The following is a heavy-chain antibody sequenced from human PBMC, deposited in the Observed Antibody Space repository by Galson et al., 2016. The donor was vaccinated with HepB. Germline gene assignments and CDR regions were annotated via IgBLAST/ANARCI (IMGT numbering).Heavy chain of an antibody. CDR3: ARSYGGYAFDI. V-gene: IGHV4-59*01. CDR2: IHSSGST. J-gene: IGHJ3*02. CDR1: GLSLNNYY. Sequence: SETLSLTCSVSGLSLNNYYWCWIRQPPGRGLEWIGHIHSSGSTSYNPSLKSRVTISLDTSKGQFSLKVTSVTAADSAVYYCARSYGGYAFDIWGQGTMVTVSS. D-gene: IGHD4-23*01.